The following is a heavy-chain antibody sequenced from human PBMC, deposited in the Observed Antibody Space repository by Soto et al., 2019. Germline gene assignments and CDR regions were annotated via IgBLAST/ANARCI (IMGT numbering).Heavy chain of an antibody. D-gene: IGHD6-19*01. Sequence: LRRSCAASGFTFSSYEMNWVRQAPGKGLEWVSYISSSGSTIYYADSVKGRFTIARDNAKNSLYLQMNSLRAEDTAVYYCARDPPYSSGWTPSNYYYGMDVWGQGTTVTVSS. V-gene: IGHV3-48*03. CDR2: ISSSGSTI. J-gene: IGHJ6*02. CDR3: ARDPPYSSGWTPSNYYYGMDV. CDR1: GFTFSSYE.